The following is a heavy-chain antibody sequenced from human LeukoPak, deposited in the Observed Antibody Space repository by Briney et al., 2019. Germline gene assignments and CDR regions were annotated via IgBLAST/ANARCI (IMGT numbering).Heavy chain of an antibody. V-gene: IGHV3-30*02. CDR1: GFTFSSYG. CDR3: AKGPHRFLSRGSHRSFFLDY. CDR2: IRYDGSNK. J-gene: IGHJ4*02. D-gene: IGHD3-10*01. Sequence: GGSLRLSCAASGFTFSSYGMHWVRPAPGKGLEGGAFIRYDGSNKYYADSVKGRFTISRDNSKNTLYLQMNSLRAEDTAVYYCAKGPHRFLSRGSHRSFFLDYWGQGTLVTVSS.